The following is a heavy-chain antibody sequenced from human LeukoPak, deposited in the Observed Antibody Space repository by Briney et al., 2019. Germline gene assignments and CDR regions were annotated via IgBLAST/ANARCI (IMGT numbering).Heavy chain of an antibody. CDR1: GFTVPDNY. J-gene: IGHJ4*02. V-gene: IGHV3-53*01. CDR3: ASKLGG. D-gene: IGHD1-7*01. Sequence: PGGSLRLSCAASGFTVPDNYMNWVRQSSGKGLEWVSVIYGGGDTNYADSVKGRFTISRDNSKNTLYLQMNSLRAEDTAVYYCASKLGGWGQGTLVTVSS. CDR2: IYGGGDT.